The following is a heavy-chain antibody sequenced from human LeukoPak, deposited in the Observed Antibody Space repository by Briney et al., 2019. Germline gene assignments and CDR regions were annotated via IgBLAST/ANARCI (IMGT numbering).Heavy chain of an antibody. V-gene: IGHV1-2*02. CDR1: GYTFTGYY. CDR2: INPNSGGT. CDR3: ARDRHFDY. J-gene: IGHJ4*02. Sequence: ASVKVSCKASGYTFTGYYMHWVRQAPGQGLEWMGWINPNSGGTNYAQKFQGRVTMTRDTSTSTVYMELSSLRSEDTAVYYCARDRHFDYWGQGTLVTVSS.